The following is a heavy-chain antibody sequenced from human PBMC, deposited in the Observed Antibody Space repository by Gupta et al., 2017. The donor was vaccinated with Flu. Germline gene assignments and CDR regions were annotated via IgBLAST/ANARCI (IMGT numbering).Heavy chain of an antibody. D-gene: IGHD2-8*01. J-gene: IGHJ6*02. CDR3: ARACGPNNGPQTSFCVDV. Sequence: KGLEWVSSISGRGAYMYSADSVKGRFTISRDNAKNSLYLQMNSLRAEDTAVYYCARACGPNNGPQTSFCVDVWGQGTTVTVS. CDR2: ISGRGAYM. V-gene: IGHV3-21*01.